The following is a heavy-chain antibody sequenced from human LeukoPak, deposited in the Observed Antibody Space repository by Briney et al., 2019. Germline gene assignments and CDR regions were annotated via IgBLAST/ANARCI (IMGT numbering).Heavy chain of an antibody. CDR2: IYHSGST. J-gene: IGHJ5*02. CDR3: ARDRGSSWQNWFDP. D-gene: IGHD6-13*01. V-gene: IGHV4-30-2*01. Sequence: PSQTLSLTCAVSGGSISSGGYSWSWIRQPPGKGLEWIGYIYHSGSTYYNPSLKSRATISVDRSKNQFSLKLSSVTATDTAVYYCARDRGSSWQNWFDPWGQGTLVTVSS. CDR1: GGSISSGGYS.